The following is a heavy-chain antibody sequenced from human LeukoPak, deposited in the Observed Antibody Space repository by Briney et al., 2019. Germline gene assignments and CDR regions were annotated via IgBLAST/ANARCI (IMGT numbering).Heavy chain of an antibody. D-gene: IGHD2-21*01. CDR3: ARDRLIISKTDY. CDR1: GYTFTSYV. Sequence: ASVKVSCKASGYTFTSYVISWVRQAPGQGLEWMGWISAYNGNTNYAQKLQGRVTMTTDTSTSTAYMELRSLRSDDTAVYYCARDRLIISKTDYWGQGTLVTVSP. CDR2: ISAYNGNT. J-gene: IGHJ4*02. V-gene: IGHV1-18*01.